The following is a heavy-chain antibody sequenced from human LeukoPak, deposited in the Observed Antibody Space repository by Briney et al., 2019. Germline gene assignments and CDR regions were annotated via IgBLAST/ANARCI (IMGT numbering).Heavy chain of an antibody. Sequence: GGSLRLSCAASGFTFSDYYMSWIRQAPGKGLEWVAYTSTTGSTIYYADSVKGRFTISRDNAKNSLYLQLNSLRAEDTAVYYCAREPPFFCDGGSCYVDFWGQGTLVTVSS. CDR3: AREPPFFCDGGSCYVDF. J-gene: IGHJ4*02. D-gene: IGHD2-15*01. CDR1: GFTFSDYY. V-gene: IGHV3-11*01. CDR2: TSTTGSTI.